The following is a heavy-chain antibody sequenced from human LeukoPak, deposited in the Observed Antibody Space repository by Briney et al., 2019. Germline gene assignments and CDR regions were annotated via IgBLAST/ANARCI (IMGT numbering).Heavy chain of an antibody. CDR1: GFIIISYR. J-gene: IGHJ4*02. V-gene: IGHV3-7*03. CDR3: AKAYYDILTGYSTYYFDY. D-gene: IGHD3-9*01. Sequence: GESLRLSCAASGFIIISYRMSWVRQAPGKVLEWVANIKQDGSEKYYVDSVKGRFTISRDNAKNSLYLQMNSLRAEDTALYYCAKAYYDILTGYSTYYFDYWGQGTLVTVSS. CDR2: IKQDGSEK.